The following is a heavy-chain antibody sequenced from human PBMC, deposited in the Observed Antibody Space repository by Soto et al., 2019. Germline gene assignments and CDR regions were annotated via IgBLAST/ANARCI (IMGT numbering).Heavy chain of an antibody. CDR3: ARAAFQPTAYWNYTSCYWVPSHNSFDP. V-gene: IGHV1-8*01. J-gene: IGHJ5*02. Sequence: ASVKVSCKASGYTFTSYDINWVRQATGQGLEWMGWMNPNSGNTGYAQKFQGRVTMTRNTSISTAYMELNSLRSEDTAVYYCARAAFQPTAYWNYTSCYWVPSHNSFDPWGQGTLVTVSS. CDR2: MNPNSGNT. CDR1: GYTFTSYD. D-gene: IGHD2-2*01.